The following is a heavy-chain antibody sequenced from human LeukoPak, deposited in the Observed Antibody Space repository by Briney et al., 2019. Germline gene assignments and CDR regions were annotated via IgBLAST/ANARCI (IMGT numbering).Heavy chain of an antibody. CDR1: GFTFSSYA. V-gene: IGHV3-23*01. J-gene: IGHJ4*02. CDR2: ISGSGGST. CDR3: AKDQDVVVVAAFFDY. D-gene: IGHD2-15*01. Sequence: AGSLRLSCAASGFTFSSYAMSWVRQAPGKGLEWVSAISGSGGSTYYADSVKGRFTISRDNSKNTLYLQMNSLRAEDTAVYYCAKDQDVVVVAAFFDYWGQGTLVTVSS.